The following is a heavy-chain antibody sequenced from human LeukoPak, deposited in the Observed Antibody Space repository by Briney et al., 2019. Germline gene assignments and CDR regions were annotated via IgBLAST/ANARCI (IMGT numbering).Heavy chain of an antibody. Sequence: GGSLRLSCAASGFTFSSYEMNWVRQVPGKGLEWVSYISSSGSTIYYADSVKGRFTISRDNAKNSLYLQMNSLRAEDTAVYYCARVLSSGYYFDYWGQGTLVTVSS. V-gene: IGHV3-48*03. J-gene: IGHJ4*02. CDR2: ISSSGSTI. CDR3: ARVLSSGYYFDY. D-gene: IGHD3-22*01. CDR1: GFTFSSYE.